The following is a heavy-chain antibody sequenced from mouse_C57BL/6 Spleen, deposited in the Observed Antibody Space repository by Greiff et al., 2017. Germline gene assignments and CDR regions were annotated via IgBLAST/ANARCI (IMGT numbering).Heavy chain of an antibody. CDR1: GFTFSDYY. D-gene: IGHD1-1*01. V-gene: IGHV5-16*01. CDR2: INYDGSST. Sequence: EVKVVESEGGLVQPGSSMKLSCTASGFTFSDYYMAWVRQVPEKGLEWVANINYDGSSTYYLDSLKSRFIISRDNAKNILYLQMSSLKSEDTATYYCARRGAGSSFFDYWGQGTTLTVSS. J-gene: IGHJ2*01. CDR3: ARRGAGSSFFDY.